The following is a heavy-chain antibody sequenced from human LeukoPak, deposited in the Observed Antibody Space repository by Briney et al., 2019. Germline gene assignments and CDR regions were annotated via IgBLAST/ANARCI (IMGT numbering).Heavy chain of an antibody. CDR3: ARVSCSTSCYDGLGYYYMDV. J-gene: IGHJ6*03. CDR1: GYTFTSYD. CDR2: INPNSGGT. Sequence: GASVRVSCKASGYTFTSYDINWVRQAPGQGLEWMGRINPNSGGTNYAQKFQGRVTMTRDTSISTAYMELSRLRSDDTAVYYCARVSCSTSCYDGLGYYYMDVWGKGTTVTVSS. V-gene: IGHV1-2*06. D-gene: IGHD2-2*01.